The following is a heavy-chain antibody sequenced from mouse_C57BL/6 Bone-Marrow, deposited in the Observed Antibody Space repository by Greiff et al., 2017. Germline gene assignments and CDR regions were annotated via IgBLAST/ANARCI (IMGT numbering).Heavy chain of an antibody. V-gene: IGHV1-80*01. CDR2: IYPGDGDT. CDR3: ARWGRETWFAY. Sequence: VQLKQSGAELVKPGASVKISCKASGYAFSSYWMNWVKQRPGKGLEWIGKIYPGDGDTNYTGKFKGKATLTADKSSSTAYMQLSSLTSEDSAVYFCARWGRETWFAYWGQGTLVTVSA. J-gene: IGHJ3*01. CDR1: GYAFSSYW.